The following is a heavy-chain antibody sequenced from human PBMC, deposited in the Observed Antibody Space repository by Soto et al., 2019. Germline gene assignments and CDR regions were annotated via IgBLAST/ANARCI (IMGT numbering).Heavy chain of an antibody. CDR3: ARGVSAGVDY. Sequence: QVQLVQSGAEVREPGASVKVSCKASGYSFTSLDINWVRQTAGQGLEWMGWMQPSTGRTGYAQKFQGRVTKTRDTTINTAHLELTTLTSEDTALYYCARGVSAGVDYWGQGTLVTVSS. D-gene: IGHD1-26*01. CDR2: MQPSTGRT. J-gene: IGHJ4*02. V-gene: IGHV1-8*01. CDR1: GYSFTSLD.